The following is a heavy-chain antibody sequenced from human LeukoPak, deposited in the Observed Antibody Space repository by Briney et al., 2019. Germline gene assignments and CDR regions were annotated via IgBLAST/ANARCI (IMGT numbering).Heavy chain of an antibody. J-gene: IGHJ3*02. CDR2: IWYDGSNK. V-gene: IGHV3-33*06. CDR3: AKGRYSKGAFDI. D-gene: IGHD5-12*01. Sequence: PGGSLRLSCAASGFTFSSYGMHWVRQAPGKGLEWVAVIWYDGSNKYYADSVKGRFTISRDNSKNTLYLQMNSLRAEDTAVYYCAKGRYSKGAFDIWGQGTMVTVSS. CDR1: GFTFSSYG.